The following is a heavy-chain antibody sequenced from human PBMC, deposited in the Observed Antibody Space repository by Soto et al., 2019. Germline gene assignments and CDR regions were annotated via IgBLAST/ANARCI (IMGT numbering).Heavy chain of an antibody. CDR3: VFGEDIQLWWNFDY. CDR2: ISGSGGST. Sequence: GGSLILSCAASEFTFSNYAMSWVRQAPGKGLEWVSAISGSGGSTYYADSVKGRFTISRDNSKNTLYLQMNSLRAEDTAVYYCVFGEDIQLWWNFDYWGQGTLVTVSS. J-gene: IGHJ4*02. D-gene: IGHD5-18*01. CDR1: EFTFSNYA. V-gene: IGHV3-23*01.